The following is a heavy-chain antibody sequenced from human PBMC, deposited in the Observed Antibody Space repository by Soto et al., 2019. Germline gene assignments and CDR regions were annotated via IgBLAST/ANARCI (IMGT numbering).Heavy chain of an antibody. CDR2: IYHSGST. CDR3: ARDSYYDILTGYYHFDY. V-gene: IGHV4-38-2*02. J-gene: IGHJ4*02. D-gene: IGHD3-9*01. Sequence: PSETLSLTCAVSGYSISSGYYWGWIRQPPGKGLEWIGSIYHSGSTYYNPSLKSRVTISVDTSKNQFPLKLSSVNAADTAVYYCARDSYYDILTGYYHFDYWGQVTLVTVSS. CDR1: GYSISSGYY.